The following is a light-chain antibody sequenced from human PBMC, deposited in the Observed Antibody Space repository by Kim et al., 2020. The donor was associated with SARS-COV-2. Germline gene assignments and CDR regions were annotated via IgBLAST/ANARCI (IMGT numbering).Light chain of an antibody. V-gene: IGKV1-39*01. Sequence: ASVGDRVTMSCRASQSISRYSNWYQQKPGRAPSLLIYAASTLQSGVPSRFSGSGSGTDFNLTISSLQPEDFATYYWQQTYNTPRTFGQGTKVDIK. J-gene: IGKJ1*01. CDR3: QQTYNTPRT. CDR2: AAS. CDR1: QSISRY.